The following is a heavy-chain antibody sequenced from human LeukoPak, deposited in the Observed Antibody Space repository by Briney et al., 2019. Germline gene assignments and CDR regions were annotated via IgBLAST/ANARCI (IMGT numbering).Heavy chain of an antibody. Sequence: PGGSLRLSCAVSGFTFSYYAMHWVRQAPGRGLEWVAVISYDGSNKYYADSVKGRFTISRDNSKNTLYLQMNSLRAEDTAVYYCARDFYVGSGSYYIGYWGQGTLVTVSS. J-gene: IGHJ4*02. CDR3: ARDFYVGSGSYYIGY. V-gene: IGHV3-30-3*01. CDR1: GFTFSYYA. D-gene: IGHD3-10*01. CDR2: ISYDGSNK.